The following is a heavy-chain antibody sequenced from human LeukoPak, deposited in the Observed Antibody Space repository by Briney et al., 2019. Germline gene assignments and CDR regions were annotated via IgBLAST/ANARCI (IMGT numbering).Heavy chain of an antibody. V-gene: IGHV4-38-2*02. CDR2: IYHSGNT. J-gene: IGHJ4*02. CDR1: GYSISSGYY. CDR3: ARDSARGWSFDY. D-gene: IGHD3-3*01. Sequence: SETLSLTCSVSGYSISSGYYWGWIRQPPGKGLEWIGSIYHSGNTYYNPSLKSRVTISVDTSKNQFSLKLSSVTAADTAVYYCARDSARGWSFDYWGQGTLVTVSS.